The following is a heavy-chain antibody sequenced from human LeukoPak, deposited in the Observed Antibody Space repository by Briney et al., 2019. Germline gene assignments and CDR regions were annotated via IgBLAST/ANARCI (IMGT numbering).Heavy chain of an antibody. CDR1: GFTFSNAW. J-gene: IGHJ6*03. V-gene: IGHV3-23*01. Sequence: TGGSLRLSCEASGFTFSNAWMSWVRQAPGKGLEWVSAISGSGGSTYYADSVKGRFTISRDNSKNTLYLQMNSLRAEDTAVYYCAKGSSSRWYDYYYMDVWGKGTTVTVSS. D-gene: IGHD6-6*01. CDR2: ISGSGGST. CDR3: AKGSSSRWYDYYYMDV.